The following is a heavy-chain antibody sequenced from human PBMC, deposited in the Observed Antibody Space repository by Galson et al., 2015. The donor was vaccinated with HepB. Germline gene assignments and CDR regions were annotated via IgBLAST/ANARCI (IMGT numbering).Heavy chain of an antibody. D-gene: IGHD3-10*01. V-gene: IGHV3-30*18. CDR2: VSYDGSNK. CDR1: GFTFSSYG. CDR3: AKDPGYYYGSGSTPVYYYMDV. Sequence: SLRLSCAASGFTFSSYGLHWVRQAPGKGLEWVAVVSYDGSNKYYADSVKGRFTISRDNSKNTLYLQMNSLRAEDTAVYYCAKDPGYYYGSGSTPVYYYMDVWGKGTTVTVSS. J-gene: IGHJ6*03.